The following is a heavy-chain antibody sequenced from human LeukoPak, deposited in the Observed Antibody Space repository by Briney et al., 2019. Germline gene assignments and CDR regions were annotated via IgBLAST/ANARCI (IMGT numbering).Heavy chain of an antibody. CDR2: INHSGST. CDR3: ARQSGYGDYAFDC. Sequence: SETLSLTCAVYGGSFSGYYWSWIRQPPGKGLEWIGEINHSGSTNYNPSLKSRVTISVDTSKNQFSLKLSSVTAADTAVYYCARQSGYGDYAFDCWGQGTLVTVSS. CDR1: GGSFSGYY. D-gene: IGHD4-17*01. J-gene: IGHJ4*02. V-gene: IGHV4-34*01.